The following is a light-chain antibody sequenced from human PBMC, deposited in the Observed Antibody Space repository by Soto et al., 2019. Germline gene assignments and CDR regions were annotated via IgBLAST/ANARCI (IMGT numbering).Light chain of an antibody. Sequence: QSVLTQAPSASGTPGQRVTISCSGSSPNIGSNTVSWYQQVPGTAPKLLIYSNDQRPSGVPDRFSGSKSGTSASLAIGGLQSDDEADYYCAAWDGSLNGWVFGGGTKLTVL. CDR3: AAWDGSLNGWV. CDR1: SPNIGSNT. CDR2: SND. J-gene: IGLJ2*01. V-gene: IGLV1-44*01.